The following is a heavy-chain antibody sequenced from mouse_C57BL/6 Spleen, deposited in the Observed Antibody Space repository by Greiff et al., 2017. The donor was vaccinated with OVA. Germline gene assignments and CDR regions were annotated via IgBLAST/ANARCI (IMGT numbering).Heavy chain of an antibody. CDR1: GYTFTDYE. CDR2: IDPETGGT. CDR3: TRGGPAFGC. J-gene: IGHJ2*01. Sequence: QVQLQQSGAELVRPGASVTLSCKASGYTFTDYEMHWVKQTPVHGLEWIGAIDPETGGTAYNQKFKGKAILTADKSSSTAYMELRSLTSEDSAVYYCTRGGPAFGCWGQGTTLTVSS. V-gene: IGHV1-15*01.